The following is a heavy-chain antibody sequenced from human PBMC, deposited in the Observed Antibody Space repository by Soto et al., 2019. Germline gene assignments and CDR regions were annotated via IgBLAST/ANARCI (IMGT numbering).Heavy chain of an antibody. Sequence: SETLSLTCTVSGGSVSSGSYYWSWIRQPPGKGLEWIGYIYYSGSTNYNPSLKSRVTISVDTPKNQFSLKLSSVTAADTAVYYCASEYSSGWLDYWGQGNLVTVSS. CDR2: IYYSGST. V-gene: IGHV4-61*01. CDR1: GGSVSSGSYY. J-gene: IGHJ4*02. D-gene: IGHD6-19*01. CDR3: ASEYSSGWLDY.